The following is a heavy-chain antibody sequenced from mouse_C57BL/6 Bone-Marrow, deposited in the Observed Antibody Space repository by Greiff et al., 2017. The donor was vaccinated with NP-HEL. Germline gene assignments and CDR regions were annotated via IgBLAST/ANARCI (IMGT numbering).Heavy chain of an antibody. CDR2: IYPGDGDT. V-gene: IGHV1-82*01. Sequence: QVQLQQSGPELVKPGASVKISCKASGYAFSSSWMNWVNQRPGKGLEWIGRIYPGDGDTNYNGKFKGKATLTADKSSSTAYMQLSSLTSEDSAVYFCARSGSSHFDYWGQGTTLTVSS. CDR1: GYAFSSSW. CDR3: ARSGSSHFDY. J-gene: IGHJ2*01. D-gene: IGHD1-1*01.